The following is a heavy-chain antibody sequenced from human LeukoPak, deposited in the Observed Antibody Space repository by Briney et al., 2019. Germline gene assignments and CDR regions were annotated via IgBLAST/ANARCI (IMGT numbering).Heavy chain of an antibody. CDR1: GGSISSGGYY. Sequence: SETLSLTCTVSGGSISSGGYYWSWIRQHPGKGLEWIGYIYYSGSTYYNPSLKSRVTISVDTSKNQFSLKLSSVTAADTAVYYCARGRIPGIAAARPYYGMDVWGQGTTVTVSS. V-gene: IGHV4-31*03. D-gene: IGHD6-13*01. CDR2: IYYSGST. J-gene: IGHJ6*02. CDR3: ARGRIPGIAAARPYYGMDV.